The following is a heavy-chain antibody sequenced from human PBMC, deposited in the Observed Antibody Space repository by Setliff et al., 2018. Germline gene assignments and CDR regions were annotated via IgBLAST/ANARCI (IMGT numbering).Heavy chain of an antibody. CDR3: ARDAGFKSRKVPFDL. CDR1: GFTFSGYS. J-gene: IGHJ2*01. V-gene: IGHV3-48*04. Sequence: GGSLRLSCEASGFTFSGYSMNWVRQAPGKGLEWVSYISGSSHIITYADSVKSRFTISRDNAKNSLYLQMNSLRSEDTAVYYCARDAGFKSRKVPFDLWGRGTLVTVSS. CDR2: ISGSSHII. D-gene: IGHD2-2*01.